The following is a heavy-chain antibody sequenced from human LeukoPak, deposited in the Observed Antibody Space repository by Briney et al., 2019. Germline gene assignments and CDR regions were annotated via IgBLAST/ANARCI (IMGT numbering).Heavy chain of an antibody. CDR2: IKQDGSEK. J-gene: IGHJ5*02. V-gene: IGHV3-7*01. CDR1: GFTFSSYW. CDR3: AREVIQLWESNWFDP. Sequence: PGGSLRLSCAASGFTFSSYWMSWVRQAPGEGLEWVANIKQDGSEKYCVDSVKGRFTISRDNAKNSLYLQMNSLRAEDTAVYYCAREVIQLWESNWFDPWGQGTLVTVSS. D-gene: IGHD5-18*01.